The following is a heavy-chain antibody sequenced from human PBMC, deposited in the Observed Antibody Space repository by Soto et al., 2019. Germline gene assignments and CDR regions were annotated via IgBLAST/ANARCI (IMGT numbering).Heavy chain of an antibody. D-gene: IGHD3-22*01. CDR3: ARCGGSIYDSHEFDF. CDR2: VYATGST. CDR1: GASITQYY. Sequence: HVQLQESGPGLVKPSETLSLTCTVSGASITQYYWSWIRQSPGKGLEWIVSVYATGSTVYNPSLTSRVTVSLDTSKTQFSPTPNSVTAADTAVYDGARCGGSIYDSHEFDFWGQGTLVTVSS. J-gene: IGHJ4*02. V-gene: IGHV4-4*08.